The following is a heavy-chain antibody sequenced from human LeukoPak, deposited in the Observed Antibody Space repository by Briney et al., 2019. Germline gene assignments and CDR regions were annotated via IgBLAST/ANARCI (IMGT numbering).Heavy chain of an antibody. V-gene: IGHV3-23*01. J-gene: IGHJ4*02. CDR3: AKQGHYYDSTGYFDY. Sequence: GTLRLSCAASGFTFSSYGMSWVRQAPGKGLEWVSAISGSGGSTYYADSVEGRFTISRDNSKNTLYLQINSLRAEDTAVYYCAKQGHYYDSTGYFDYWGQGTLVTVSS. CDR2: ISGSGGST. CDR1: GFTFSSYG. D-gene: IGHD3-22*01.